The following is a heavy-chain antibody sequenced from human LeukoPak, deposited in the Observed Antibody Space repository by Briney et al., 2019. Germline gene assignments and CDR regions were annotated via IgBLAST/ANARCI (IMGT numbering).Heavy chain of an antibody. CDR1: GFTFSSYW. Sequence: GGSLRLSCAASGFTFSSYWMHWVRQAPGKGLVWVSRIDSDGSSTNYADSVKGRFTISRDNAKNTLYLQMNSLRAEDTAVYYCAREWGRGYSYDHWGQGTPVSVSS. D-gene: IGHD5-18*01. V-gene: IGHV3-74*01. J-gene: IGHJ4*02. CDR3: AREWGRGYSYDH. CDR2: IDSDGSST.